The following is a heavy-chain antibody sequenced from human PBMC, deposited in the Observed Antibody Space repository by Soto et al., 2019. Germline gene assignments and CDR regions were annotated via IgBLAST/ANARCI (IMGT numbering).Heavy chain of an antibody. V-gene: IGHV1-69*01. Sequence: QVQLVQSGAEVKKPGSSVKVSCKASGGTFSSYAISWVRQAPGQGLEWMGGIIPIFGTANYAQKFQGRVTITADESTSTAYMELSSLRSEDTAVYYCARERVAAAGTMVAFRGLGWYYWGQGTLVTVSS. CDR3: ARERVAAAGTMVAFRGLGWYY. D-gene: IGHD6-13*01. CDR1: GGTFSSYA. J-gene: IGHJ4*02. CDR2: IIPIFGTA.